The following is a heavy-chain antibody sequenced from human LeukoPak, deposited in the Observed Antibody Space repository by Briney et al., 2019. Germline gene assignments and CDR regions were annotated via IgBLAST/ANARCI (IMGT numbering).Heavy chain of an antibody. J-gene: IGHJ4*02. D-gene: IGHD6-13*01. CDR2: IDSGGDT. CDR1: GFTFSSYA. V-gene: IGHV3-66*01. Sequence: GRSLRLSCAASGFTFSSYAMHWVRQAPGKGLEWVSVIDSGGDTYYADSVKGRFTISRDSSKNTLFLQMNSLRAEDTAMYYCARDCCLLAAAGHWGQGTLVTVSS. CDR3: ARDCCLLAAAGH.